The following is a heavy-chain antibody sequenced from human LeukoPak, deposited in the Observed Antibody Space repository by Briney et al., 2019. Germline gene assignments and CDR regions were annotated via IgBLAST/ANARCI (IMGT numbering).Heavy chain of an antibody. J-gene: IGHJ4*02. CDR2: IYPGDSDT. D-gene: IGHD1-26*01. V-gene: IGHV5-51*01. Sequence: GESLKISCKGSGYIFINYWIAWVRQMPGKGLEWMGIIYPGDSDTRYSPSFQGQVTISADKSISTAYLQWSSLKASDTAMYYCARVPSIVGATLRYWGQGTLVTVSS. CDR1: GYIFINYW. CDR3: ARVPSIVGATLRY.